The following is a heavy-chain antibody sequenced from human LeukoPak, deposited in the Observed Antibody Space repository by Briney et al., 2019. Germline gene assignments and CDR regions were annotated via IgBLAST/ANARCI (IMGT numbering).Heavy chain of an antibody. CDR1: GFTFSTYN. Sequence: GGSLRLSCAASGFTFSTYNMNWVRQAPGQGLEWVSYISRSRTTMYYADSVKGRFTISRDNAENSLYLQMNSLRAEDTAVYYCARDRYSGYDYGQAFDIWGQGTMVTVSS. CDR3: ARDRYSGYDYGQAFDI. D-gene: IGHD5-12*01. CDR2: ISRSRTTM. J-gene: IGHJ3*02. V-gene: IGHV3-48*01.